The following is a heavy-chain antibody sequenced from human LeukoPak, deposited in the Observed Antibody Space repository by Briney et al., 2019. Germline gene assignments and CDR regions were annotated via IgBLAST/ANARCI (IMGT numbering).Heavy chain of an antibody. J-gene: IGHJ4*02. CDR3: ASEPLY. Sequence: PGGSLRLSCAASGFTVSSNYMSWVRQALGEGVGCVSLIDAEGSICYADSVTGRFTISRDNSKNTLHLQMNSLRAEDTAVYFCASEPLYWGLGTLVTVSS. CDR2: IDAEGSI. V-gene: IGHV3-53*01. CDR1: GFTVSSNY.